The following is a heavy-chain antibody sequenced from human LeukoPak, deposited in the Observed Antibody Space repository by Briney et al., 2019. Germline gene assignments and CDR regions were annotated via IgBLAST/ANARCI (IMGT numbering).Heavy chain of an antibody. CDR3: VREYFGGYDY. J-gene: IGHJ4*02. Sequence: GGSLRLSCAASGFSFSVYYMAWVRQAPGKGLEWVGLSRNKENRYSTEYGASVKGRVTISRNDSKNLMYLEMKSLKSEDTAVYYCVREYFGGYDYWGQGTLVTVSS. D-gene: IGHD2-15*01. CDR2: SRNKENRYST. CDR1: GFSFSVYY. V-gene: IGHV3-72*01.